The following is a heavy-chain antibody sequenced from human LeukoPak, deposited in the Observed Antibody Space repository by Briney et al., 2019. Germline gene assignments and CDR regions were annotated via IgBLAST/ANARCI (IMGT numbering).Heavy chain of an antibody. Sequence: PSETLSLTCVVSGYSISSGYYWGWTRQPPGKGLEWIGSFYPSGSTYYSPSLKSRVTISVDTSKNQFSLKLSSVTAADTAVYYCTRGSAIDCWGQGTLVTVSS. J-gene: IGHJ4*02. D-gene: IGHD3-10*01. CDR3: TRGSAIDC. CDR1: GYSISSGYY. V-gene: IGHV4-38-2*01. CDR2: FYPSGST.